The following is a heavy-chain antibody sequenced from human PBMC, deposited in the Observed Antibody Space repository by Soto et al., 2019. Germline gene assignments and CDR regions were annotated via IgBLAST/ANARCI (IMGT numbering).Heavy chain of an antibody. CDR1: GFTFSSYS. Sequence: NPGGSLRLSCAASGFTFSSYSMNWVRQAPGKGLEWVSSISSSSSYIYYADSVKGRFTISRDNAKNSLYLQMNSLRAEDTAVYYCARDPLTYYYDSSGSSRYFQHWGQGTLVTVSS. V-gene: IGHV3-21*01. CDR2: ISSSSSYI. CDR3: ARDPLTYYYDSSGSSRYFQH. J-gene: IGHJ1*01. D-gene: IGHD3-22*01.